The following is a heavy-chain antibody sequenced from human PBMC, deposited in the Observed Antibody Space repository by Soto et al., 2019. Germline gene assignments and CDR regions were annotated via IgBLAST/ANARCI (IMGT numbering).Heavy chain of an antibody. D-gene: IGHD3-16*01. CDR3: AGRREDFWARNYYYYYGMDV. J-gene: IGHJ6*02. CDR1: GDTFSTYY. Sequence: QVQLVQSEAEVKKPGASVKVSCKASGDTFSTYYMQWARQAPGQGLEWMGIINPSGGSTSYAQKFRGRVTMTRDTSTSTLYMELSNLRFEDTAVYYCAGRREDFWARNYYYYYGMDVWGQGTTVTVSS. CDR2: INPSGGST. V-gene: IGHV1-46*01.